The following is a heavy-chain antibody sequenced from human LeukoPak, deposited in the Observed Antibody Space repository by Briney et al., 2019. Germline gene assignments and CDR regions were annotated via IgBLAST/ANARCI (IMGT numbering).Heavy chain of an antibody. CDR1: GFTFSNYA. CDR3: AKHNYYDSSGTLDY. V-gene: IGHV3-23*01. J-gene: IGHJ4*02. Sequence: GGSLRLSCVASGFTFSNYARTWVREAPGKGLEWVSSISASGGTANYADSVKGRFTISRDNSKNTVYLQMNSLRAEDTAISYCAKHNYYDSSGTLDYWGQGTLVTVSS. D-gene: IGHD3-22*01. CDR2: ISASGGTA.